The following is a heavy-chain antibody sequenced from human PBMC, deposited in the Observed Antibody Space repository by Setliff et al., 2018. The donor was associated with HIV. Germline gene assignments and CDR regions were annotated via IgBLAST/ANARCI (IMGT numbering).Heavy chain of an antibody. J-gene: IGHJ1*01. Sequence: KPSETLSLTCNVSGDSISRHYWNWIRQSPGRGLEWIGSIYYTGSTNYNPSFKSRVAISLDTSMKRFLLNLTSVTTADTAVYYCARGGSSGWYAVLHFKYWGQGTLVTVSS. CDR3: ARGGSSGWYAVLHFKY. CDR2: IYYTGST. CDR1: GDSISRHY. D-gene: IGHD6-19*01. V-gene: IGHV4-59*11.